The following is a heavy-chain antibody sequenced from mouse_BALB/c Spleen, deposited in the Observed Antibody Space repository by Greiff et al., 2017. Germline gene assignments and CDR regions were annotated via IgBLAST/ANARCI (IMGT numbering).Heavy chain of an antibody. Sequence: EVKVIESGGGLVQPGGSLKLSCAASGFDFSRYWMSWVRQAPGKGLEWIGEINPDSSTINYTPSLKDKFIISRDNAKNTLYLQMSKVRSEDTALYYCARPGDGSYWYFDVWGAGTTVTVSP. V-gene: IGHV4-1*02. CDR1: GFDFSRYW. CDR3: ARPGDGSYWYFDV. J-gene: IGHJ1*01. CDR2: INPDSSTI. D-gene: IGHD2-3*01.